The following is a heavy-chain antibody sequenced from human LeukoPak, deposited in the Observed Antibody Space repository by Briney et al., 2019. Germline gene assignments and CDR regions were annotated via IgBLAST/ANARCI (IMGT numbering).Heavy chain of an antibody. CDR1: EYTLTSYD. J-gene: IGHJ4*02. CDR2: MNPNSGNT. Sequence: ASVKDSCKASEYTLTSYDINWVRQATGQGLEWMGWMNPNSGNTGYAQQFQGRVTMTRNTSIRTAYMELSSLRSEDTAVYYCAMRNGSGSLYFDYWGQGTLVTVSS. D-gene: IGHD3-10*01. V-gene: IGHV1-8*01. CDR3: AMRNGSGSLYFDY.